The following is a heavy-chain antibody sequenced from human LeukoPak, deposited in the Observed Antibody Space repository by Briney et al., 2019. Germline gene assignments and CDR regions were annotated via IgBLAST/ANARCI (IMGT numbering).Heavy chain of an antibody. Sequence: SETLSLTCTVSGGSISSGDYYWSWIRQPPGKGLEWIGYIYYSGSTYYNPSLKSRVTISVDTSKNQFSLKLSSVTAADTAVYYCARDRSTIGMDVWGQGTLVTVSS. V-gene: IGHV4-30-4*02. CDR2: IYYSGST. D-gene: IGHD1-1*01. J-gene: IGHJ4*02. CDR1: GGSISSGDYY. CDR3: ARDRSTIGMDV.